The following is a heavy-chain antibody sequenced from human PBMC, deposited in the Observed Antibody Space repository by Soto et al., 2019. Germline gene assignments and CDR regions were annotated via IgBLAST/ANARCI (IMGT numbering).Heavy chain of an antibody. Sequence: SETLSLTYTVYGGCVSSGSDYWSLIRQPPWKGLEWIGYIYYTGSTNYNPSLKSRVTISVDTSKNQFSLKLRSVTAADTAVYYCARERGAYCDGDCYISFDYWGRGTLVTVSS. CDR2: IYYTGST. CDR3: ARERGAYCDGDCYISFDY. D-gene: IGHD2-21*02. V-gene: IGHV4-61*01. J-gene: IGHJ4*01. CDR1: GGCVSSGSDY.